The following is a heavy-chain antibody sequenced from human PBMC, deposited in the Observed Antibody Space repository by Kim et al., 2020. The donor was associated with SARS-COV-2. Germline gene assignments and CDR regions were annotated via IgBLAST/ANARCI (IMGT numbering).Heavy chain of an antibody. CDR1: GYTFTSYG. V-gene: IGHV1-18*01. J-gene: IGHJ6*02. D-gene: IGHD3-22*01. Sequence: ASVKVSCKASGYTFTSYGISWVRQAPGQGLQWMGWISAYNGNTNYAQKLQGRVTMTTDTSTSTAYMELRSLRSDDTAVYYCARDVGVETRTYYYDSSGYYSDSLCYYYGMDVWGQGTTVTVSS. CDR3: ARDVGVETRTYYYDSSGYYSDSLCYYYGMDV. CDR2: ISAYNGNT.